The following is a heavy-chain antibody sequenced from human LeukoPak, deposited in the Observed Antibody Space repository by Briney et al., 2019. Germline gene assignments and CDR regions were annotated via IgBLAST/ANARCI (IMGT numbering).Heavy chain of an antibody. V-gene: IGHV3-21*01. D-gene: IGHD2/OR15-2a*01. CDR2: ITSSGSYM. CDR1: GFTLSTYR. Sequence: GGSLRLSCVASGFTLSTYRMNWVRQAPGKGLEWVSSITSSGSYMYYVDSVRGRFTISRDNAKNSLYLQMNSLRAEDTAVYYCARVRPLLLSYYGMDVWGQGTTVTVSS. J-gene: IGHJ6*02. CDR3: ARVRPLLLSYYGMDV.